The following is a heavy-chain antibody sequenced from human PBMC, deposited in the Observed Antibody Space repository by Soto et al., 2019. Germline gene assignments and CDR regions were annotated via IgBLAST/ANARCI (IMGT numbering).Heavy chain of an antibody. D-gene: IGHD1-20*01. Sequence: GASVKVSCKASGYTFTSYGISWVRQAPGQGLEWMGWISAYNGNTNYAQKLQGRVTMTTDTSTSTAYMELRSLRSDDTAVYYCAREADTNWNAHQTPYYYYGMDVWGQGTTVTVSS. V-gene: IGHV1-18*01. CDR2: ISAYNGNT. J-gene: IGHJ6*02. CDR1: GYTFTSYG. CDR3: AREADTNWNAHQTPYYYYGMDV.